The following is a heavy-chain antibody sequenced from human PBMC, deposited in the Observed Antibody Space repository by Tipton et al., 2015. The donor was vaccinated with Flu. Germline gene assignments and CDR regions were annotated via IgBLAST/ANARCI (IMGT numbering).Heavy chain of an antibody. J-gene: IGHJ5*02. CDR1: GYSIRSDYY. CDR2: VLQAGSS. Sequence: TLSLTCDVSGYSIRSDYYWGWIRQPPGKGLEWIGNVLQAGSSYYNPSLRSRVSISLDRPKNQFSLRPTSVTAADTAVYYCARRDYSNYVSEPRNWFDPWGQGTLVTVSS. CDR3: ARRDYSNYVSEPRNWFDP. V-gene: IGHV4-38-2*01. D-gene: IGHD4-11*01.